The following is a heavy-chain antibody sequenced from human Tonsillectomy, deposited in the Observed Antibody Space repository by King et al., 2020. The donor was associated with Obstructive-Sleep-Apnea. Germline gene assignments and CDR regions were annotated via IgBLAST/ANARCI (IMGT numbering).Heavy chain of an antibody. Sequence: VQLVESGGGLVQPGRSLRLSCAASGFTFDDYAMHWVRQAPGKGLEWVSGISWNSGSIGYADSVKGRFTISRDNAKNSLYLQMNSLRAEDTALYYCAKDISSWYFRYFQHWGQGTLVTVSS. D-gene: IGHD6-13*01. V-gene: IGHV3-9*01. CDR1: GFTFDDYA. CDR3: AKDISSWYFRYFQH. CDR2: ISWNSGSI. J-gene: IGHJ1*01.